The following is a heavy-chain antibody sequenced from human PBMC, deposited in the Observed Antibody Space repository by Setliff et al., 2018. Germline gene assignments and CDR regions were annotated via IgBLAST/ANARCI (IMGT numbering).Heavy chain of an antibody. CDR2: TIPMFGTT. V-gene: IGHV1-69*05. D-gene: IGHD2-15*01. J-gene: IGHJ5*02. CDR3: ARSPALLGIVYLDP. Sequence: SVKVSCKASGGTFSSYGISWVRQAPGQGLEWMGGTIPMFGTTDYARKFQGRVTIITDESTSTAYMELNSLTSEDTAVYYCARSPALLGIVYLDPWGQGTRVTVSS. CDR1: GGTFSSYG.